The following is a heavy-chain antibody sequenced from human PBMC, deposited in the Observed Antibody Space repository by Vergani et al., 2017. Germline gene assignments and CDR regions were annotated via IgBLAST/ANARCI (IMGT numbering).Heavy chain of an antibody. D-gene: IGHD1-14*01. CDR2: TWYDGNNK. Sequence: QVQLVESGGGVVQPGRSLRLSCAASGFTFNQYGMHWVRQAPGKGLEWVAVTWYDGNNKQYADSVKGRFTISRDNSKSTMYLQMNSLRDEDTGVYYCARDVRLLYNRFGPWGQGTLVTVCS. CDR3: ARDVRLLYNRFGP. CDR1: GFTFNQYG. J-gene: IGHJ5*02. V-gene: IGHV3-33*01.